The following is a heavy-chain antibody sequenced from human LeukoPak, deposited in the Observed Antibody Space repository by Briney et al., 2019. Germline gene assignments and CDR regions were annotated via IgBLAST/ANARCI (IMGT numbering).Heavy chain of an antibody. CDR3: ARDLLAGAPGEDY. CDR1: GFTFDDYA. CDR2: ISWNSGSI. Sequence: GGSLRLSCAASGFTFDDYAMHWVRQAPGKGLEWVSGISWNSGSIGYADSVKGRFTISRDNAKNSLYLQMNSLRAEDTAVYYCARDLLAGAPGEDYWGQGTLVTVSS. J-gene: IGHJ4*02. D-gene: IGHD1-26*01. V-gene: IGHV3-9*01.